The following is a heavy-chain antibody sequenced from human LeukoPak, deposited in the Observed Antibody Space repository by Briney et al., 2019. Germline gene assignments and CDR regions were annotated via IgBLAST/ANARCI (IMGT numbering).Heavy chain of an antibody. CDR3: ARDRYCGSASCYGWFDP. CDR2: ISYDGSNE. V-gene: IGHV3-30*04. J-gene: IGHJ5*02. CDR1: GFTFSSYA. Sequence: GRSLRLSCAASGFTFSSYAMHWVRQAPGKGLEWVAVISYDGSNEYYADSVKGRFTISRDNSKNTLYVQMNSLRPEDTAVYYCARDRYCGSASCYGWFDPWGQGTLVTVSS. D-gene: IGHD2-2*01.